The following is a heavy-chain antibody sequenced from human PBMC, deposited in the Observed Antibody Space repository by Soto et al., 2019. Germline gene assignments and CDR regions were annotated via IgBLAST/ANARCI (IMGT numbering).Heavy chain of an antibody. J-gene: IGHJ6*02. CDR3: ARSEEDSDYYYYGMDV. D-gene: IGHD2-15*01. CDR1: GDTVSSNSVA. Sequence: SQTLSLTCVGSGDTVSSNSVAWNWVRQSPSRGLEWLGRTYYRSRWYSDYAVSVRSRIDINADTSKNQVSLQLNSVTPEDTAVYYCARSEEDSDYYYYGMDVWGQGTTATAS. V-gene: IGHV6-1*01. CDR2: TYYRSRWYS.